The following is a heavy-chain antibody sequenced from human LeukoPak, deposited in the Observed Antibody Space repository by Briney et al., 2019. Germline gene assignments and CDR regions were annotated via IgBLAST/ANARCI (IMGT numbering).Heavy chain of an antibody. J-gene: IGHJ6*03. CDR1: GFTFDDYG. V-gene: IGHV4-34*01. CDR2: INHSGST. Sequence: PGGSLRLSCAASGFTFDDYGMSWIRQPPGKGLEWIGEINHSGSTNYNPSLKSRVTISVDTSKNQFSLKLSSVTAADTAVYYCARDKGRETMDVWGKGTTVTISS. CDR3: ARDKGRETMDV. D-gene: IGHD1-26*01.